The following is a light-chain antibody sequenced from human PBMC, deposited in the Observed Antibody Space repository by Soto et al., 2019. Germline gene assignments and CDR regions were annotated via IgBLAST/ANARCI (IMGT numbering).Light chain of an antibody. CDR1: QSVSSN. V-gene: IGKV3-15*01. CDR3: QQYNNWPFT. CDR2: GAS. J-gene: IGKJ3*01. Sequence: EIVMTQSPATLSVSPGERATLSCRASQSVSSNLAWYQQKPGQAPRLLIYGASTRATGIPAMFSGSGSGKDFTLTISSLQDADVAVYYCQQYNNWPFTFGPGTKVDIK.